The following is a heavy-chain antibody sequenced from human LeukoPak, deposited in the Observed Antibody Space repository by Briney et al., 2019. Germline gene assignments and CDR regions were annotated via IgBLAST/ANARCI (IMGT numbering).Heavy chain of an antibody. J-gene: IGHJ4*02. D-gene: IGHD3-10*01. CDR2: IIPILGIA. CDR3: ARALPYGSGSPVGY. Sequence: GASVKVSCTASGGTFSSYAISWVRQAPGQGLEWMGRIIPILGIANYAQKFQGRVTITADKSTSTAYMELSSLRSEDTAVYYCARALPYGSGSPVGYWGQGTLVTVSS. V-gene: IGHV1-69*04. CDR1: GGTFSSYA.